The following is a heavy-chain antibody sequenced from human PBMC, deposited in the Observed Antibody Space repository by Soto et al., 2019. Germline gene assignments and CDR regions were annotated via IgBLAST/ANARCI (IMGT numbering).Heavy chain of an antibody. J-gene: IGHJ4*02. V-gene: IGHV4-4*02. D-gene: IGHD1-7*01. CDR2: IYRTGST. CDR3: ASRDPGTSVDY. Sequence: GTLSLTCAVSGGSFSSNNWWTWVRQPPGQGLEWIGEIYRTGSTNYNPPLKSRVTISLDKSENQFSLKVTSLTAADTAVYYCASRDPGTSVDYWGQGTLVTVSS. CDR1: GGSFSSNNW.